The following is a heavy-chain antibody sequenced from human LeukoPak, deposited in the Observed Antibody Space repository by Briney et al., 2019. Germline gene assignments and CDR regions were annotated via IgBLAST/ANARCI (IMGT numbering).Heavy chain of an antibody. CDR1: GGSISSSNW. J-gene: IGHJ5*02. Sequence: PSGILSLTCAVSGGSISSSNWWSWVRQPPGKGLEWIGEIYHSGSTNYNPSLKSRVTISVDKSKNQFSLKLSSVTAADTAVYYCAREVVGYCSSTSCQNWFDPWGQGTLVTVSS. V-gene: IGHV4-4*02. CDR3: AREVVGYCSSTSCQNWFDP. CDR2: IYHSGST. D-gene: IGHD2-2*01.